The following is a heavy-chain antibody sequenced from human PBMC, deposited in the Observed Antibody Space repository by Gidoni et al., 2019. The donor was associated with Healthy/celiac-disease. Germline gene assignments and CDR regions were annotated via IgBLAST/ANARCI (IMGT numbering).Heavy chain of an antibody. D-gene: IGHD3-22*01. CDR3: ARVLGDSSGPFYYYYLDV. J-gene: IGHJ6*03. CDR1: GYTFSDYY. V-gene: IGHV3-11*01. CDR2: FSSSRLTI. Sequence: VQLVEAGGGLVKPGGSLRRSCGDSGYTFSDYYMSWIRQAPGKGLYWVSYFSSSRLTISYAASVKGRFTTSRDNAKNSLYLHMNSLRAEDTAVYYCARVLGDSSGPFYYYYLDVWCKGTTVTVSS.